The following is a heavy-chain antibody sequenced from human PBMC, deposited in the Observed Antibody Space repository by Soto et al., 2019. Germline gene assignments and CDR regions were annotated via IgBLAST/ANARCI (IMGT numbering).Heavy chain of an antibody. V-gene: IGHV3-7*03. D-gene: IGHD3-3*01. Sequence: PGGSLRLSCAASGFTFSSYWMSWVRQAPGKGLEWVANIKQDGSEKYYVDSVKGRFTISRDNAKNSLYLQMNSLRAEDTAVYYCARDNADFYYYYYGMDVWGQGTTVTVSS. CDR2: IKQDGSEK. CDR1: GFTFSSYW. J-gene: IGHJ6*02. CDR3: ARDNADFYYYYYGMDV.